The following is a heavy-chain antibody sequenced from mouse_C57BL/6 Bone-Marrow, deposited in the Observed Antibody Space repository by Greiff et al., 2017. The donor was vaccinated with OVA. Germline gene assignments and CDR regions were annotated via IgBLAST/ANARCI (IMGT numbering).Heavy chain of an antibody. D-gene: IGHD5-1-1*01. V-gene: IGHV1-69*01. CDR3: ARDTPFAY. CDR1: GYTFTSYG. J-gene: IGHJ3*01. CDR2: IDPSDSYT. Sequence: QVQLQQSGAELARPGASVKLSCKASGYTFTSYGISWVKQRPGQGLEWIGEIDPSDSYTNYNQKFKGKSTLTVDKSSSTAYMQLSSLTSEDSAVYYCARDTPFAYWGQGTLVTVSA.